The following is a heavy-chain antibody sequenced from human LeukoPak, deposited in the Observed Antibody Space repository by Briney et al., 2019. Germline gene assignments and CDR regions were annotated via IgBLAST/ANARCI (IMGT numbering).Heavy chain of an antibody. J-gene: IGHJ4*02. CDR3: ARDHSSGRDSNYFDY. Sequence: PGGSLRLSCAASGFTFSSYGMHWVRQAPGKGLEWVAVIWYDGSNKYYADSVKGRFTISRDNSKNTLYLQMNSLRAEDTAGYYCARDHSSGRDSNYFDYWGQGTLVTGAS. CDR2: IWYDGSNK. V-gene: IGHV3-33*01. D-gene: IGHD6-19*01. CDR1: GFTFSSYG.